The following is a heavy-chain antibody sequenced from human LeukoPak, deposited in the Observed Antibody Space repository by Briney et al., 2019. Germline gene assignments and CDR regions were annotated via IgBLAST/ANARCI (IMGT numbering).Heavy chain of an antibody. CDR1: EYTFTDYH. V-gene: IGHV1-2*02. CDR3: ARRYSDSSEGFDY. CDR2: INPNSGGT. D-gene: IGHD6-6*01. Sequence: ASVKVSCKASEYTFTDYHMHWVRQAPGQWLEWMGWINPNSGGTNYAQKFQGRVTMTRDTSISTAYMELSGLRSDDTAVYYCARRYSDSSEGFDYWGQGTLVTVSS. J-gene: IGHJ4*02.